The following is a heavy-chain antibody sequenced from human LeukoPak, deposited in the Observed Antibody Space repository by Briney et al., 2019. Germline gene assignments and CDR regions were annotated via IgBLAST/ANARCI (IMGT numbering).Heavy chain of an antibody. CDR1: GYIFTVYY. D-gene: IGHD2-21*02. J-gene: IGHJ4*02. V-gene: IGHV1-2*02. Sequence: ASVTVSYKASGYIFTVYYMHWVRQAPGQGREWMGWINPNSGGTNYAQKFQGRVTMTRYTSISTAYIDLSGLRSDDTAVYYCARAAGSDSRDYFDYWGQGTLVTVSS. CDR2: INPNSGGT. CDR3: ARAAGSDSRDYFDY.